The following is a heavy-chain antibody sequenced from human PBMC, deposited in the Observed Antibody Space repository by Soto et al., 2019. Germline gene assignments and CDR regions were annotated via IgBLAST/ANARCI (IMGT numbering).Heavy chain of an antibody. D-gene: IGHD1-7*01. CDR3: AKEELHTFAY. J-gene: IGHJ4*02. CDR2: THYSGNT. V-gene: IGHV4-31*03. Sequence: SETLSLTCTVSGGSIRSGAYYWNWIRQHPGKGLEWIGYTHYSGNTYYNPSLESRITISLDTSKNQFSLKLSSVTAADTAVYYCAKEELHTFAYWGQGTLVTVSS. CDR1: GGSIRSGAYY.